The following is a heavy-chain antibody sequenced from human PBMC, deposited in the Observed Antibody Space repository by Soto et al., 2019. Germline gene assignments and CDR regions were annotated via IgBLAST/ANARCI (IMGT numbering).Heavy chain of an antibody. CDR2: IYYSGST. CDR1: GGSISSSSFH. CDR3: ARRDRAAVTDWWFDP. Sequence: QLQLQESGPGLVKPSETLSLTCTVSGGSISSSSFHWGWIRQPPGKGLEWIGSIYYSGSTYYSPSLKSRVTLTVDTSKNQFSLKLSSVTAADTDVYYCARRDRAAVTDWWFDPWGQVTMVTVSS. V-gene: IGHV4-39*01. J-gene: IGHJ5*02. D-gene: IGHD6-13*01.